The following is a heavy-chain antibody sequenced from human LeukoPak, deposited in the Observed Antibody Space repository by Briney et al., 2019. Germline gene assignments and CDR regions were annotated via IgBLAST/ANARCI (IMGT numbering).Heavy chain of an antibody. J-gene: IGHJ4*02. V-gene: IGHV3-30*02. CDR2: IRYDGSNK. CDR1: GFTYSSYG. CDR3: AKDRRGYSYGYSFFDY. D-gene: IGHD5-18*01. Sequence: GGSLRLSCAASGFTYSSYGMHWVRQAPGKGLEWVAFIRYDGSNKYYADSVKGRFTISRDNSKNTLYLQMNSLRAEDTAVYYCAKDRRGYSYGYSFFDYWGQGTLVTVSS.